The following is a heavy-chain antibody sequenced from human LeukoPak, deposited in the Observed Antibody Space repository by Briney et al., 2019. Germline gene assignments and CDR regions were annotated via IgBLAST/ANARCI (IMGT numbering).Heavy chain of an antibody. Sequence: SETLSLTCTVSGGSISSYYWSCIRQPPGKGLEWIGYIYFSGSTNYNPSLKSRVTISVDTSKSQFSLKLSSVTAADTAVYYCTREKQSVSDYWGQGILVTVSS. V-gene: IGHV4-59*01. D-gene: IGHD3-3*01. CDR2: IYFSGST. J-gene: IGHJ4*02. CDR3: TREKQSVSDY. CDR1: GGSISSYY.